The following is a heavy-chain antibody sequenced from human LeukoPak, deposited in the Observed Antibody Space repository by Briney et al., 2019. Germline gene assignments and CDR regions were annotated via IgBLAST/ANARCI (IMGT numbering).Heavy chain of an antibody. CDR3: AKGGINADYGGLFDY. J-gene: IGHJ4*02. Sequence: PGGSLRLSCAASGFTFSNYAMSWVRQAPGKGLEWVSSISGSGGSTYYADSVKGRFTISRDNSKNTLYLQMNSLRAEDTAVYYCAKGGINADYGGLFDYWGQGTLVTVSS. CDR2: ISGSGGST. CDR1: GFTFSNYA. D-gene: IGHD4-23*01. V-gene: IGHV3-23*01.